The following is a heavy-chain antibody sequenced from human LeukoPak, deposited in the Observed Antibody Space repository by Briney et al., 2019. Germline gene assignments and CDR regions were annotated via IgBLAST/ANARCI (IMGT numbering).Heavy chain of an antibody. CDR2: TSYHGRDK. J-gene: IGHJ5*02. CDR3: TKERGGGGRRINLMVGGYGP. Sequence: SGGFLRLSCAASGFFFSDSAMAWVRQAPGKGLEWVAATSYHGRDKYYADAVSGRFTISRDNSKNTLHLEMNSLRTDDTAVYYCTKERGGGGRRINLMVGGYGPWGQGTQVTVSS. V-gene: IGHV3-30-3*02. D-gene: IGHD3-22*01. CDR1: GFFFSDSA.